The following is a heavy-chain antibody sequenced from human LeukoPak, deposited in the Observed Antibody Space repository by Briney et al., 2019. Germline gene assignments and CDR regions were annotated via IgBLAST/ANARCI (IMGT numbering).Heavy chain of an antibody. CDR1: GFTLSSYG. Sequence: GGTLRLSCAASGFTLSSYGMSWVRQAPGKGVEWVSVIYSGGSTYYADSVKGRFTISRDNSKNTLYLQMNSLRAEDTAVYYCAKDRYYYDSSGYLHPFDYWGQGTLVTVSS. J-gene: IGHJ4*02. D-gene: IGHD3-22*01. V-gene: IGHV3-23*03. CDR2: IYSGGST. CDR3: AKDRYYYDSSGYLHPFDY.